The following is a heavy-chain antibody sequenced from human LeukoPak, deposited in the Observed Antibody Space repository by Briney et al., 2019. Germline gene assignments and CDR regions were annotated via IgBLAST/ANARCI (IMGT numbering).Heavy chain of an antibody. D-gene: IGHD3-22*01. CDR1: GGSISSGGYY. J-gene: IGHJ4*02. CDR3: ARAHSGNSGYLPFDY. V-gene: IGHV4-30-2*01. CDR2: IYHSGST. Sequence: SQTLSLTCTVSGGSISSGGYYWSWIRQPPGKGLEWIGYIYHSGSTYYNPSLKSRVTISVDTSKNQFSLKLSSVTAADTAVYYCARAHSGNSGYLPFDYWGQGTLVTVSS.